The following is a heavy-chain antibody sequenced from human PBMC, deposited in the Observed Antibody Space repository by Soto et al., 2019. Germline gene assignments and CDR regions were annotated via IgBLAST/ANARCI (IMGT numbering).Heavy chain of an antibody. Sequence: GGSLRLSCAASGFTFSSYAMSWVRQAPGKGLEWVSAISGSGGSTYYADSVKGRFTISRDNSKNTLYLQMNSLRAEDTAVYYCAKDRYYYDSSGYGNAFDIWGQGTMVTVSS. CDR2: ISGSGGST. CDR3: AKDRYYYDSSGYGNAFDI. CDR1: GFTFSSYA. J-gene: IGHJ3*02. V-gene: IGHV3-23*01. D-gene: IGHD3-22*01.